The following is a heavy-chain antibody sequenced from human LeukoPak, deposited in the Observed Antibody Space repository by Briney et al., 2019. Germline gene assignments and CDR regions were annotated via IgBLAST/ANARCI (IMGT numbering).Heavy chain of an antibody. D-gene: IGHD3-22*01. CDR3: ARVGDSSGYYGYYFDY. CDR2: IYYSGST. CDR1: GGSISSNY. J-gene: IGHJ4*02. V-gene: IGHV4-59*01. Sequence: SETLSLTCTVSGGSISSNYWSWIRQPPGMGLEWIGYIYYSGSTHYNPSLQSRVTISLDTSRNQFSLKLSSVTAADTAVYYCARVGDSSGYYGYYFDYWGQGTLVTVSS.